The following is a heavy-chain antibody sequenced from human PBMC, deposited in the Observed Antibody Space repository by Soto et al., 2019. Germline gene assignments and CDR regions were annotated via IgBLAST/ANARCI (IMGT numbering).Heavy chain of an antibody. CDR1: GGTFSSYT. CDR3: ARLRDSDGMHV. D-gene: IGHD1-26*01. Sequence: QVQLVQSGAEVKKPGSSVKVSCKASGGTFSSYTISWVRQAPGQGLEWMGRIIPILGIANYAQKFQGRVTIPADKSTSTAYMELSSLRSEDTAVYYCARLRDSDGMHVWGQGTTVTVSS. V-gene: IGHV1-69*02. CDR2: IIPILGIA. J-gene: IGHJ6*02.